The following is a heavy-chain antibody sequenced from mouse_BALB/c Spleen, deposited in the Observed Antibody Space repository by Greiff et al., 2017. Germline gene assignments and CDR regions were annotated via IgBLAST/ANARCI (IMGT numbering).Heavy chain of an antibody. Sequence: QVQLKESGAELMKPGASVKISCKATGYTFSSYWIEWVKQRPGHGLEWIGEILPGSGSTNYNEKFKGKATFTADTSSNTAYMQLSSLTSEDSAVYYCAREFITTVVATDYWGQGTTLTVSS. CDR2: ILPGSGST. CDR3: AREFITTVVATDY. J-gene: IGHJ2*01. D-gene: IGHD1-1*01. CDR1: GYTFSSYW. V-gene: IGHV1-9*01.